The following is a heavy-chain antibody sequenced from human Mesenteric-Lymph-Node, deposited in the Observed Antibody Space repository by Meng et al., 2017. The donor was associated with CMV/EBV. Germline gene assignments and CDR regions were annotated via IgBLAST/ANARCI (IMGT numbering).Heavy chain of an antibody. V-gene: IGHV3-49*04. CDR3: TRGSTVVGNWFDP. CDR1: GFIFGAYA. Sequence: GGSLRLSCIGSGFIFGAYAMSWGRQAPGKGLEWVGFIRSKIYGGATEYAASVKGRFTISRDDSKNIAYLQMNSLKIEDTAVYYCTRGSTVVGNWFDPWGQGTLVTVSS. D-gene: IGHD4-23*01. J-gene: IGHJ5*02. CDR2: IRSKIYGGAT.